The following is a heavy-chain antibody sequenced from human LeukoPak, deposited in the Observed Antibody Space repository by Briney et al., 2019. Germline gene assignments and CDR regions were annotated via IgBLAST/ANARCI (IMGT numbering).Heavy chain of an antibody. Sequence: GGSLRLSCAASGFTFSSCGMRWVRQAPGKGLEWVAFIRYDGSNKYYADSVKGRFTISRDNSKNTLYLQMNSLRAEDTAVYYCAYTGAFYYDSSGFDYWGQGTLVTVSS. J-gene: IGHJ4*02. D-gene: IGHD3-22*01. CDR2: IRYDGSNK. V-gene: IGHV3-30*02. CDR3: AYTGAFYYDSSGFDY. CDR1: GFTFSSCG.